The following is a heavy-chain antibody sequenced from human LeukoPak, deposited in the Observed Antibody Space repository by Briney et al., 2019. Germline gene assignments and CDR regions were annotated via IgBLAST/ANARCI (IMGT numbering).Heavy chain of an antibody. D-gene: IGHD5-24*01. CDR2: ITPIFGTA. Sequence: GASVKVSCKASGGTFSSYAISWVRQAPGQGLEWMGRITPIFGTANYAQKFQGRVTITTDESTSTAYIELSSLRSEDTAVYYCASTRANPIANRWLFDYWGQGTLVTVSS. J-gene: IGHJ4*02. CDR1: GGTFSSYA. CDR3: ASTRANPIANRWLFDY. V-gene: IGHV1-69*05.